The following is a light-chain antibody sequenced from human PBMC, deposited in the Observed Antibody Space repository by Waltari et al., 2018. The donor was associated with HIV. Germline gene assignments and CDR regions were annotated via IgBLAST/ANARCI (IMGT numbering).Light chain of an antibody. CDR1: QSIGNN. Sequence: DIVVTQSPVTLSVSPGQRATLSCRSSQSIGNNLAWYQQRPGQPPRLLIYGGSTRATGIPDRFSGSGSGAQFTLTIDGLQSEDFAVYYCQQYNVRPPVTFGQGTRLDIK. J-gene: IGKJ5*01. CDR3: QQYNVRPPVT. V-gene: IGKV3-15*01. CDR2: GGS.